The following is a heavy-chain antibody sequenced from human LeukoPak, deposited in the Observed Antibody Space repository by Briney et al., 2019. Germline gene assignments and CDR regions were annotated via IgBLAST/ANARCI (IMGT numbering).Heavy chain of an antibody. V-gene: IGHV3-21*01. CDR2: ISSSSSYI. Sequence: GGSLRLSCAASGFTFSSYSMNWVRQAPGKGREWVSSISSSSSYIYYADSVKGRFTISRDNAKNSLYLQMNSLRAEDTAVYYCARLEAIDYGDFFDYWGQGTLVTVSS. J-gene: IGHJ4*02. CDR1: GFTFSSYS. D-gene: IGHD4-17*01. CDR3: ARLEAIDYGDFFDY.